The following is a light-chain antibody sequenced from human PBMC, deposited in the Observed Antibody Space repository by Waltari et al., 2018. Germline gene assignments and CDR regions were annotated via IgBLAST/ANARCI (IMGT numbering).Light chain of an antibody. V-gene: IGKV3-11*01. J-gene: IGKJ2*01. CDR3: QQRSSWTPHT. CDR2: DAS. Sequence: EIVLTQSPATLSLSPGETASPPCRASQSVGTYLAWYQQKPGQAPRLLIYDASNRATGIPDRFRGSVSGTDFTLTISSLEPEDFALYYCQQRSSWTPHTFGQGARLEIK. CDR1: QSVGTY.